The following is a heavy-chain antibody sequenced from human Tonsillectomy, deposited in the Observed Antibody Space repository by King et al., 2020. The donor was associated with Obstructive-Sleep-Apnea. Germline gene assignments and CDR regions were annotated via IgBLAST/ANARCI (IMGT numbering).Heavy chain of an antibody. D-gene: IGHD3-16*02. V-gene: IGHV3-21*01. CDR2: ISSSSSYI. J-gene: IGHJ3*02. CDR1: GFIFGDYS. CDR3: ARDLRRYDYVSGTYLVAAFDI. Sequence: VQLVESGGGLVKPGGSLRLSCTASGFIFGDYSMNWVRQAPGKGLEWVSCISSSSSYIYYADSVRGRFTISRDNAKNSLYLQMNSLRAEDTAVYYCARDLRRYDYVSGTYLVAAFDIWCQGTMVTFSS.